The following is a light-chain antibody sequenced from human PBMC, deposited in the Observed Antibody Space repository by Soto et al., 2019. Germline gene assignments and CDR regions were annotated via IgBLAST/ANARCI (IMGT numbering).Light chain of an antibody. CDR3: QQYGSSPRIT. CDR2: GAS. J-gene: IGKJ5*01. V-gene: IGKV3-20*01. Sequence: EIVLTQSPGTLSLSPGERATLSCRASQSVSSSYLAWYQQKPGQAPRLLIYGASSRATGIPDSFSGSGSGTDFTLTISRLEPEDFAVYYCQQYGSSPRITFGQGTRLEI. CDR1: QSVSSSY.